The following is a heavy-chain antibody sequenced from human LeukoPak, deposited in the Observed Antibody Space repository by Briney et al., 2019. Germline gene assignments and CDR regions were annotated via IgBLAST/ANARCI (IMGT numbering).Heavy chain of an antibody. V-gene: IGHV4-34*01. CDR3: ARGRSQGVVVVPAAIGSAGWFDP. CDR2: FNHSGST. CDR1: GGSFSGYY. D-gene: IGHD2-2*01. Sequence: SETLSLTCAVYGGSFSGYYWSWIRQPPGEGLEWIGEFNHSGSTNYNPSLKSRVTISVDTSKNQFSLKLSSVTAADTAVYYCARGRSQGVVVVPAAIGSAGWFDPWGQGTLVTVSS. J-gene: IGHJ5*02.